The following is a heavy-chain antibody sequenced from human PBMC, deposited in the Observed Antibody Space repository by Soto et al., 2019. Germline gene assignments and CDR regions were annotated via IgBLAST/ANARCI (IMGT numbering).Heavy chain of an antibody. D-gene: IGHD2-2*01. V-gene: IGHV3-49*04. CDR1: GFTFGDYA. CDR3: TRDGNYCSSTSCWDYYYYGMDV. J-gene: IGHJ6*02. CDR2: IRSKAYGGTT. Sequence: GGSLRLSCTASGFTFGDYAMSWVRQAPGKGLEWVGFIRSKAYGGTTEYAASVKGRFTISRDDSKSIAYLQMNSLKTEDTAVYYCTRDGNYCSSTSCWDYYYYGMDVWGQGTTVTVSS.